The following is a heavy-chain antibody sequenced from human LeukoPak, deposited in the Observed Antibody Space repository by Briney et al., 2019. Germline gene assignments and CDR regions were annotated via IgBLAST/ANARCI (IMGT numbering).Heavy chain of an antibody. CDR3: AKDLSYGDYATVVDY. V-gene: IGHV3-21*01. CDR1: GFTFSSYS. Sequence: GGSLRLSCAASGFTFSSYSMNWVRQAPGKGLEWVSSISSSSYIYYADSVKGRFTISRDNSKNTLYLQMNSLRAEDTAVYYCAKDLSYGDYATVVDYWGQGTLVTVSS. J-gene: IGHJ4*02. D-gene: IGHD4-17*01. CDR2: ISSSSYI.